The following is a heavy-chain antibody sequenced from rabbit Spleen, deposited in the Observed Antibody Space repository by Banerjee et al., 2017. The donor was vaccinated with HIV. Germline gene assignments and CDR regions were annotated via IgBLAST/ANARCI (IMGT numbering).Heavy chain of an antibody. CDR2: IDPVFGIT. J-gene: IGHJ3*01. D-gene: IGHD1-1*01. V-gene: IGHV1S7*01. CDR3: ARDLIGAIGWNFGL. Sequence: HLTESGGGLVQPGGSLKLSCKASGFILSSYYMNWVRQAPGKGLECIGYIDPVFGITYYANWVNGRFSISRENAQNTVFLQMTSLTAADTATYFCARDLIGAIGWNFGLWGQGTLVTVS. CDR1: GFILSSYY.